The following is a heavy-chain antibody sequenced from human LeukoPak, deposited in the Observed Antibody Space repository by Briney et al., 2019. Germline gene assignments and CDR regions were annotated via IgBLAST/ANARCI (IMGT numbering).Heavy chain of an antibody. D-gene: IGHD3-9*01. CDR3: AKDRPDILTGSQFDY. CDR1: GFTFSSYA. V-gene: IGHV3-23*01. CDR2: ISGSGGST. J-gene: IGHJ4*02. Sequence: GASLRLSCAASGFTFSSYAMSWVRQAPGKGLDWVSAISGSGGSTYYADSVKGRFTISRDNSKNTLYLQMNSLRAEDTAVYYCAKDRPDILTGSQFDYWGQGTLVSVSS.